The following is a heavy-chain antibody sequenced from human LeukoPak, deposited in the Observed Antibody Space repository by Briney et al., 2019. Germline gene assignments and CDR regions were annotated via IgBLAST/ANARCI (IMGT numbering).Heavy chain of an antibody. Sequence: PGGSLRLSCSASGFTFNRFYLHWVRQAPGKGLEWVAVISYDGSNKYYADSVKGRFTISRDNSKNTLYLQMNSLRAEDTAVYYCAREGSRAFGAFDIWGQGTMVTVSS. CDR3: AREGSRAFGAFDI. V-gene: IGHV3-30-3*01. CDR2: ISYDGSNK. D-gene: IGHD3-16*01. J-gene: IGHJ3*02. CDR1: GFTFNRFY.